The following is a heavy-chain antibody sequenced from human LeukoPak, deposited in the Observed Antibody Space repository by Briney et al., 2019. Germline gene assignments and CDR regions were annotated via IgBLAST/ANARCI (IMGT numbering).Heavy chain of an antibody. Sequence: GGSLRPSCAASGFTFSSYGMHWVRQAPGKGLEWVAVISYDGSNKYYADSVKGRFTISRDNSKNTLYLQMNSLRAEDTAVFYCAEPRGEEWLVGLYDAFDIWGQGTMVTVSS. D-gene: IGHD6-19*01. CDR1: GFTFSSYG. V-gene: IGHV3-30*18. CDR2: ISYDGSNK. CDR3: AEPRGEEWLVGLYDAFDI. J-gene: IGHJ3*02.